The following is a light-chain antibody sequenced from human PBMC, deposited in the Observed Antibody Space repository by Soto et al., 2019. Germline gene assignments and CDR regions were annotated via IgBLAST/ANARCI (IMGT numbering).Light chain of an antibody. Sequence: QSVLTQPPSVSEAPGQRVTISCTGSSSNVGAVYGVHWYQQLPGTAPKLLIYSNNNLPSGVPDRFSGSKSGTSASLAITGLQAEDEAEYYCQSYDSSLSAVVFGGGTKLTVL. J-gene: IGLJ2*01. V-gene: IGLV1-40*01. CDR2: SNN. CDR1: SSNVGAVYG. CDR3: QSYDSSLSAVV.